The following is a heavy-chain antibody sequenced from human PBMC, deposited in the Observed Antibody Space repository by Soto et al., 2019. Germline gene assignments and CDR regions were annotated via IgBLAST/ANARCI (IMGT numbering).Heavy chain of an antibody. J-gene: IGHJ3*02. V-gene: IGHV3-30-3*01. Sequence: QVQLVESGGGVVQPGRSLRLSCAASGFTFSSYDMHWVRQAPGKGREWVAVISYGGGNKNYADSVKGRFTIARDNSKNPLYLQLTSLRAEETAVYYGARAYGIGGANLDIWGQGTMVTVSS. CDR1: GFTFSSYD. CDR2: ISYGGGNK. CDR3: ARAYGIGGANLDI. D-gene: IGHD2-21*01.